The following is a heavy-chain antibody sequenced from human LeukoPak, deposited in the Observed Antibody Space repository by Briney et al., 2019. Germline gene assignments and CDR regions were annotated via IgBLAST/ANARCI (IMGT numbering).Heavy chain of an antibody. V-gene: IGHV1-2*02. J-gene: IGHJ4*02. CDR1: GYTFTGYY. CDR2: INPNSGGT. D-gene: IGHD1-26*01. Sequence: ASVKVSCKASGYTFTGYYMHWVRQAPGQGLEWMGWINPNSGGTNYAQKFQGRVTMTRDTSISTAYMELRSLRSDDTAVYYCAREEEARLGESDYWGQGTLVTVSS. CDR3: AREEEARLGESDY.